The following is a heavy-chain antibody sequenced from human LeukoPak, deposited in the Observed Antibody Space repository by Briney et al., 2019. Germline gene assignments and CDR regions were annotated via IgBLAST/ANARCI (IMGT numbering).Heavy chain of an antibody. D-gene: IGHD3-10*01. CDR3: AREAMVRGPRDAFDI. CDR2: INPSGGST. J-gene: IGHJ3*02. Sequence: ASVKVSCKASGYTFTSYYMHWVRQAPGQGLEWMGIINPSGGSTSYAQKFQGRVTMTRDMSTSTVYMELSGLRSEDTAVYYCAREAMVRGPRDAFDIWGQGTMVTVSS. CDR1: GYTFTSYY. V-gene: IGHV1-46*01.